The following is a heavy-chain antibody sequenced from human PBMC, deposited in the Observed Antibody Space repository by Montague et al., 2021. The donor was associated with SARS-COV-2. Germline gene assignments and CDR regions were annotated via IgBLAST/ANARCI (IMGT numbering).Heavy chain of an antibody. J-gene: IGHJ4*02. V-gene: IGHV3-7*03. Sequence: SLRLSCAASGFPFSTFWMTWVRQPPGEGLEWVAPITQDGSEKYNVDSVKGRFTISRDNAKKSLSLQMNSLRAEDTAVYYCARDRYYQYWSGYYPPDYWGQGTLVTVSS. D-gene: IGHD3-3*01. CDR2: ITQDGSEK. CDR1: GFPFSTFW. CDR3: ARDRYYQYWSGYYPPDY.